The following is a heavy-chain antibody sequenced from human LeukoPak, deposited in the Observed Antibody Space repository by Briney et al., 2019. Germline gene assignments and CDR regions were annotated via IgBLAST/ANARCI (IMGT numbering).Heavy chain of an antibody. Sequence: ASVKVSCKASGYTFTKYGISWIRQAPGQGPEWVGWISPANNNANFAQKMQGRVIMTTDTSTSTAYLELRILRSDDTAVYYCARDSVVTVLLWYGELASFDHWGQGTLVTVS. CDR1: GYTFTKYG. CDR2: ISPANNNA. D-gene: IGHD3-10*01. J-gene: IGHJ4*02. CDR3: ARDSVVTVLLWYGELASFDH. V-gene: IGHV1-18*01.